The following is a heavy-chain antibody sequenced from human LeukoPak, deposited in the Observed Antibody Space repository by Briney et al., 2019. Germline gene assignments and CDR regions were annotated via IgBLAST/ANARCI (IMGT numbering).Heavy chain of an antibody. Sequence: GSLRLSCSASGFTFSSYAMHWVRQAPGKGLEYVSAISSNGGSTYYADSVKGRFTISRDNSKNTLYLQMSSLRAEDTAVYYCVKDRGEQQLVEYGMDVWGQGTTVTVSS. J-gene: IGHJ6*02. V-gene: IGHV3-64D*06. CDR2: ISSNGGST. CDR1: GFTFSSYA. CDR3: VKDRGEQQLVEYGMDV. D-gene: IGHD6-13*01.